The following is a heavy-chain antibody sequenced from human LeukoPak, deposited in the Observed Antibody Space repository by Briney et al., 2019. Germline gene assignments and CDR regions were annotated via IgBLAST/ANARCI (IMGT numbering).Heavy chain of an antibody. V-gene: IGHV4-38-2*02. CDR1: GYSISSGYY. D-gene: IGHD4-17*01. Sequence: SETLSLTCTVSGYSISSGYYWGWIRQPPGKGLEWIGSIYHSGSTYYNPSLKSRVTISVDTSKNQFSLKLSSVTAADTAVYYCAREGYGEANWFDPWGQGTLVTVSS. J-gene: IGHJ5*02. CDR3: AREGYGEANWFDP. CDR2: IYHSGST.